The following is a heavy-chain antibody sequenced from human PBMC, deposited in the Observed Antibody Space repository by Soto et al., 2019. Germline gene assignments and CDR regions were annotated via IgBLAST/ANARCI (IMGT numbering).Heavy chain of an antibody. V-gene: IGHV1-69*06. D-gene: IGHD3-16*01. CDR2: IIPIFGTS. Sequence: QMQLVQSGAEVKESGSSVKVSCKASGGTFSSYALSWVRQAPGHGLEWMGGIIPIFGTSDYPQKLQGRVTITADKSTNTAYIEVSNLRSDDTAVYFCARSARVSAGYKYDYSFYYGLDVWGQGTTVIVSS. CDR1: GGTFSSYA. CDR3: ARSARVSAGYKYDYSFYYGLDV. J-gene: IGHJ6*02.